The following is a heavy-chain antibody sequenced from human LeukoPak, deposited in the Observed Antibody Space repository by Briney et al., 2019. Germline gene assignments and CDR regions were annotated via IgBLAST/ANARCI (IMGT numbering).Heavy chain of an antibody. CDR2: INHNGST. J-gene: IGHJ5*02. CDR3: ARGGRWGARRGYCSSTSCYGLERWFDP. Sequence: SQTLSLTCAVYGGFFSGCYWRWIRHPPGKGLEWIGEINHNGSTNYNPSLKSRVTISVDTSKNQFSLKLSSVTAADTAVYYCARGGRWGARRGYCSSTSCYGLERWFDPWGQGTLVTVSS. D-gene: IGHD2-2*01. V-gene: IGHV4-34*01. CDR1: GGFFSGCY.